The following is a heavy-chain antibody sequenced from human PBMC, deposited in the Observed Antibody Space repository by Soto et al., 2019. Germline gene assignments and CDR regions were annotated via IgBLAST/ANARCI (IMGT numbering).Heavy chain of an antibody. V-gene: IGHV1-8*01. J-gene: IGHJ5*02. CDR2: MNPNSGNT. CDR3: ARRLPLYYDFWSGYYTWGFDP. D-gene: IGHD3-3*01. CDR1: GYTFTSYD. Sequence: ASVKVSCKASGYTFTSYDINWVRQATGQGLEWMGWMNPNSGNTGYAQKFQGRVTMTRNTSISTAYMELSSLRSEDTAVYYSARRLPLYYDFWSGYYTWGFDPWGQGTLVTVSS.